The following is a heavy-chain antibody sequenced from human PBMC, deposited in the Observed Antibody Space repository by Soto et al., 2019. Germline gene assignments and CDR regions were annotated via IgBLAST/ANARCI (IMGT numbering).Heavy chain of an antibody. Sequence: QVQLQESGPGLVKPSQTLSVTCTVSGGPIATGGYYWSWIRHHPGKGLEWIGYIYHNGNTYYNPSLQRRVSLSIDTSKNKFSLNLTSVTAADTAVYYCATSAHRMAGFDPWGQGTLVTVSS. D-gene: IGHD2-15*01. CDR3: ATSAHRMAGFDP. V-gene: IGHV4-31*03. CDR1: GGPIATGGYY. J-gene: IGHJ5*02. CDR2: IYHNGNT.